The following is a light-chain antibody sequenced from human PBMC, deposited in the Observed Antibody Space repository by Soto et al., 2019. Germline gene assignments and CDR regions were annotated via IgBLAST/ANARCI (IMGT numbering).Light chain of an antibody. CDR1: SSDVGGYNY. CDR2: EVS. J-gene: IGLJ1*01. Sequence: QSALTQPASVSGSPGQSITISCTGTSSDVGGYNYVSWYQQHPGKAPKLMIYEVSNRPSGVSNRFSGSKSGNTASLTISGLQDDEEADYYCSSYKSRSTYVFGTGTKVTV. V-gene: IGLV2-14*01. CDR3: SSYKSRSTYV.